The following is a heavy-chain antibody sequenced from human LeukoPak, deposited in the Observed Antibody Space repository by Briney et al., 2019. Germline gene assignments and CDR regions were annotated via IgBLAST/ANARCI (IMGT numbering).Heavy chain of an antibody. Sequence: GGSLRLSCAAFGFTFDSYSMTWVRQAPGKGLEWISSITTRSDYTYYTDSVEGRFTISRDDAKNSLFLQMNSLRVEDTAIYYCARGGTGSENDYWGQGILVTVSS. CDR2: ITTRSDYT. D-gene: IGHD3-9*01. CDR1: GFTFDSYS. CDR3: ARGGTGSENDY. V-gene: IGHV3-21*01. J-gene: IGHJ4*02.